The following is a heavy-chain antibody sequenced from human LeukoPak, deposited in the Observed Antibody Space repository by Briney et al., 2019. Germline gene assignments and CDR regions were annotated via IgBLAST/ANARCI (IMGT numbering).Heavy chain of an antibody. CDR1: GFILSSYD. CDR3: AKDAAGPEY. D-gene: IGHD6-13*01. Sequence: GGSLRLSCAASGFILSSYDMHWVRQPPGKGLEWLAVISREGSIKYHADSVRGRFTISRDNSHNTLYLQMNSLRAEDTAVYYCAKDAAGPEYWGQGTLVTVSS. J-gene: IGHJ4*02. CDR2: ISREGSIK. V-gene: IGHV3-30*04.